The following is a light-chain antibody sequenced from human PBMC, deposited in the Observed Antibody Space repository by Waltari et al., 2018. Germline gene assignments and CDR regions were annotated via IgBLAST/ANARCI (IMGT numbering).Light chain of an antibody. V-gene: IGKV4-1*01. CDR1: QTVLSTSKNKNY. J-gene: IGKJ5*01. CDR2: WAA. CDR3: QQYYTTPSIT. Sequence: DIVMTQSPDSLAVSLGERATINCKSSQTVLSTSKNKNYLTWYQKKPGQPPKLLVYWAATRESGVPDRFSGSGSGTDFSLTISSLQAEDVAVYYCQQYYTTPSITFGQGTRLEIK.